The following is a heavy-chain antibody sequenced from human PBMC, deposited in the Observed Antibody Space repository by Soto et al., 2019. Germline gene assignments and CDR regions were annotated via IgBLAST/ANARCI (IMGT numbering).Heavy chain of an antibody. J-gene: IGHJ6*02. Sequence: EVQLVESGGGLIQPGGSLRLSCAASGFTVSSNYMSWVRQAPGKGLEWVSVIYSGGSTYYADSVKGRFTISRDNSKNTLYLQMNSLRAEDTAVYYCARDRYGDYYYYYGMDVWGRGTTVTVSS. CDR3: ARDRYGDYYYYYGMDV. D-gene: IGHD4-17*01. CDR1: GFTVSSNY. CDR2: IYSGGST. V-gene: IGHV3-53*01.